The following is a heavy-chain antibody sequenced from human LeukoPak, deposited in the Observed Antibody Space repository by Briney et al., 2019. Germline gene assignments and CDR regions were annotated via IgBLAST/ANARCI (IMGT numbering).Heavy chain of an antibody. V-gene: IGHV3-53*01. J-gene: IGHJ5*02. D-gene: IGHD1-26*01. Sequence: GGSLRLSCAASGFTVSSNYMNWVRQAPGEGLEWVSVIYSGGSTYYADSVKGRFTISRDNSKNTVFLQMNSLRGEDTAVYYCARDRSVGTTTGWFDPWGQGTLVTVSS. CDR2: IYSGGST. CDR3: ARDRSVGTTTGWFDP. CDR1: GFTVSSNY.